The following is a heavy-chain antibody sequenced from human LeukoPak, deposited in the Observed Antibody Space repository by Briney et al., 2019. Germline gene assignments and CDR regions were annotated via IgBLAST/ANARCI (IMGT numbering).Heavy chain of an antibody. D-gene: IGHD4-11*01. Sequence: GGSLRLSCAASGFTFSSYAMSWVRHAPGKGLECGSAISGSGGSTYYADSVKGRFTISRDNSKNTLHLQMNSLRAEDTAVYYCAKDIVTTGGYFDYWGQGTLVTVSS. V-gene: IGHV3-23*01. CDR3: AKDIVTTGGYFDY. CDR1: GFTFSSYA. CDR2: ISGSGGST. J-gene: IGHJ4*02.